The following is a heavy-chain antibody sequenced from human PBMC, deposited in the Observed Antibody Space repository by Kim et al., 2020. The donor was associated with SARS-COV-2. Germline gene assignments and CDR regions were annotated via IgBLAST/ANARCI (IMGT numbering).Heavy chain of an antibody. CDR1: GGSVSSGSYY. Sequence: SETLSLTCTVSGGSVSSGSYYWSWIRQPPGKGLEWIGYIYYSGSTNYNPSLKSRVTISVDTSKNQFSLKLSSVTAADTAVYYCARDRDGYNTFDYWGQGTLVTVSS. CDR2: IYYSGST. D-gene: IGHD5-12*01. V-gene: IGHV4-61*01. J-gene: IGHJ4*02. CDR3: ARDRDGYNTFDY.